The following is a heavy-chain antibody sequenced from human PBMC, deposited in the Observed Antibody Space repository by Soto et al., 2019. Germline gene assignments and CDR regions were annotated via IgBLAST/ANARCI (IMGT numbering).Heavy chain of an antibody. J-gene: IGHJ3*02. Sequence: SETLSLTCTVSGGYIGSFYWSWIRQSPGRGLEWIGYLYNSGNTVYNPSLKSRVTFSVDTSKNQFSLKLSSVTAADTAVYYCARPYNEPYAFDIWGHGTMVTVSS. D-gene: IGHD1-1*01. CDR3: ARPYNEPYAFDI. V-gene: IGHV4-59*08. CDR2: LYNSGNT. CDR1: GGYIGSFY.